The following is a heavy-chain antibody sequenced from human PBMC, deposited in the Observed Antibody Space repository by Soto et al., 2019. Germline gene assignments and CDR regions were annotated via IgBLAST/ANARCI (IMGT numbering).Heavy chain of an antibody. CDR2: IYSGGST. Sequence: PGGSLRLSCAASGFTVSSNYMSWVRQAPGKGLEWVSVIYSGGSTYYADSVKGRFTISRDNSKNTLYLQMNSLRAEDTAVYYCARDRRGITMVRGVIGYYYYGMDVWGQGTTVTVSS. J-gene: IGHJ6*02. CDR3: ARDRRGITMVRGVIGYYYYGMDV. D-gene: IGHD3-10*01. V-gene: IGHV3-53*01. CDR1: GFTVSSNY.